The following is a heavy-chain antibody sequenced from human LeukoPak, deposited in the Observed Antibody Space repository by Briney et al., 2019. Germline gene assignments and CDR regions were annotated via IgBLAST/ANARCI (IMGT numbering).Heavy chain of an antibody. D-gene: IGHD2-15*01. Sequence: GGSLRLSCAPSGFTFSSYAMSWVRQAPGKGLEWVSAISGSVGSTYYTDSVKGRFTISRYNSKNTLYLQMNSLRAEDTAVYYCAKDEGGYFDYWGQGTLVTVSS. CDR2: ISGSVGST. J-gene: IGHJ4*02. CDR1: GFTFSSYA. CDR3: AKDEGGYFDY. V-gene: IGHV3-23*01.